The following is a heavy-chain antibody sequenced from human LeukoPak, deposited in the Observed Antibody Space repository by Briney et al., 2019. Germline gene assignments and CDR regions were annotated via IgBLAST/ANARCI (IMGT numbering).Heavy chain of an antibody. CDR2: IYYSGST. D-gene: IGHD3-22*01. V-gene: IGHV4-59*01. J-gene: IGHJ6*03. CDR1: GGSISSYY. CDR3: ARSSEGQYYYDSRGFSYYYYYMDV. Sequence: SETLSLTCTVSGGSISSYYWSWIRQPPGKGLESIGYIYYSGSTYYNPSLRSRVTISVDTSKNQFSLKLSSVTAADTAVDYCARSSEGQYYYDSRGFSYYYYYMDVWGKGTTVTISS.